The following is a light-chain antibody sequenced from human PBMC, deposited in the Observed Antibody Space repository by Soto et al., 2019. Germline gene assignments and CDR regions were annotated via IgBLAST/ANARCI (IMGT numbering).Light chain of an antibody. CDR2: EVT. CDR3: SSYVTGNSLI. V-gene: IGLV2-8*01. CDR1: SRDVGGHAY. Sequence: QSALTQPPSASGSPRQSVTISCTGTSRDVGGHAYVSWYQQHPGKAPKLMIYEVTKRPSGVPDRFSGAKSGNTASLTVSGLQAEDEADYYCSSYVTGNSLIFGGGTKLTVL. J-gene: IGLJ2*01.